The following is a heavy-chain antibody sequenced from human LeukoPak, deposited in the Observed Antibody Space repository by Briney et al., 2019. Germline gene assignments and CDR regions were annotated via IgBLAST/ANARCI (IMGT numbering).Heavy chain of an antibody. CDR2: IYPGDSDT. V-gene: IGHV5-51*01. J-gene: IGHJ4*02. CDR3: ASHYGDDGLSEVYYFDD. Sequence: GESLKISCKGSGYSFTSYWIGWVRQMPGKGLEWMGIIYPGDSDTRYSPSFQGQVTISADKSISTAYLQWSSLKASDTAMYYCASHYGDDGLSEVYYFDDWGQGTLVTVSS. D-gene: IGHD4-17*01. CDR1: GYSFTSYW.